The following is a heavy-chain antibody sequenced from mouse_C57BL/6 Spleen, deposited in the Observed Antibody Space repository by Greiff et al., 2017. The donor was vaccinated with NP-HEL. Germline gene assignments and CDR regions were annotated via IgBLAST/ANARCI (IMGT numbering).Heavy chain of an antibody. CDR3: ARTGVYYDYDGGAWFAY. J-gene: IGHJ3*01. CDR1: GYTFTSYW. Sequence: QVQLQQPGAELVKPGASVKLSCKASGYTFTSYWMHWVKQRPGQGLEWIGMIHPNSGSTNYNEKFKSKATLTVDKSSSTAYMQLSSLTSEDSAVYYCARTGVYYDYDGGAWFAYWGQGTLVTVSA. D-gene: IGHD2-4*01. CDR2: IHPNSGST. V-gene: IGHV1-64*01.